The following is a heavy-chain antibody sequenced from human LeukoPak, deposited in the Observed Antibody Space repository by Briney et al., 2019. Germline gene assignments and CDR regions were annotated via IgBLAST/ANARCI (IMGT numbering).Heavy chain of an antibody. Sequence: SVKVSCKASGYTFTKYGITWVRQAPGQGLEWMGRIIPILGIANYAQKFQGRVTITADKSTSTAYMELSSLRSEDTAVYYCARGGGSCSGGSCYAQTMDVWGQGTTVTVSS. V-gene: IGHV1-69*04. CDR3: ARGGGSCSGGSCYAQTMDV. D-gene: IGHD2-15*01. J-gene: IGHJ6*02. CDR1: GYTFTKYG. CDR2: IIPILGIA.